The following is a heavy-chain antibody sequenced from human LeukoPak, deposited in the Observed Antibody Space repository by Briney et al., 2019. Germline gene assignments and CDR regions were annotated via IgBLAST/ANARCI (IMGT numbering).Heavy chain of an antibody. CDR2: INTNTGNP. D-gene: IGHD3-3*01. V-gene: IGHV7-4-1*02. CDR3: ARDVGRVYYDFWSGPSGAFDY. Sequence: ASVKVSCKASGYTFTGYYMHWVRQAPGQGLEWMGWINTNTGNPTYAQGFTGRFVFSLDTSVSTAYLQISSLKAEDTAVYYCARDVGRVYYDFWSGPSGAFDYWGQGTLVTVSS. CDR1: GYTFTGYY. J-gene: IGHJ4*02.